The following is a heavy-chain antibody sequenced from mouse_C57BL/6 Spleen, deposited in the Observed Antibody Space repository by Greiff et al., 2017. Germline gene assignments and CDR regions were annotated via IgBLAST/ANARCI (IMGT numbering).Heavy chain of an antibody. CDR1: GYTFTSYW. CDR3: ARLELRLLYAMDY. Sequence: QVQLQQPGTELVKPGASVKLSCKASGYTFTSYWMHWVKQRPGHGLEWIGNINPSNGGTNYNEKFKSKATLTVDKSSSTAYMQLSSLTSEDSAVYYCARLELRLLYAMDYWGQGTSVTVSS. V-gene: IGHV1-53*01. D-gene: IGHD3-2*02. CDR2: INPSNGGT. J-gene: IGHJ4*01.